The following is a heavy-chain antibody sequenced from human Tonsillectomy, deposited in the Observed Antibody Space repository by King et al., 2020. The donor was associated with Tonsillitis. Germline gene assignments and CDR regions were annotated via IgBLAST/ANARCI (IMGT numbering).Heavy chain of an antibody. CDR2: IRYDGSNK. J-gene: IGHJ4*02. D-gene: IGHD5-12*01. CDR1: GFTFSSYG. V-gene: IGHV3-30*02. Sequence: VQLVESGGGVVQPGGSLRLSCAASGFTFSSYGMHWVRQAPGKGLEWVAFIRYDGSNKYYADSVKGRFTISRDNSKNTLYLQMNSLRAEDTAVYYCAKDRVPLVSGYDLFPHRATYFDYWGQGTLVTVSS. CDR3: AKDRVPLVSGYDLFPHRATYFDY.